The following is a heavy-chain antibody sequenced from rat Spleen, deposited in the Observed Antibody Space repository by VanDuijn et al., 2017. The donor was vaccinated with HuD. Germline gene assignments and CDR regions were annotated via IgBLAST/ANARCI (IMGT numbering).Heavy chain of an antibody. CDR1: GFTFSNYG. J-gene: IGHJ3*01. V-gene: IGHV5-7*01. Sequence: EVQLVESGGGLVQPGRSMKLSCAASGFTFSNYGLAWVRQAPKKGLEWVATISYDGSSTYYRDSVKGRFTISRDNAKSTLYLQMDSLRSEDTATDYCARHSYGSYGWFAYWGQGTLVTVSS. D-gene: IGHD1-3*01. CDR2: ISYDGSST. CDR3: ARHSYGSYGWFAY.